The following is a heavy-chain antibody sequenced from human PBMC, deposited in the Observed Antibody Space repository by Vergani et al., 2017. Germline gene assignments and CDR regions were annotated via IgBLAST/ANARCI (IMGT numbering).Heavy chain of an antibody. CDR2: ISTDASTT. Sequence: EVQLVESGGGLVQPGGSLRLSCVGSGFTFSTYSMNWVRQAPGKGLEWVSYISTDASTTYYGDSVKGRFTISRDNAKNSLYLQMNSLRAEDTAVYYCARADILTGWSWFDPWGQGTLVTVSS. CDR1: GFTFSTYS. J-gene: IGHJ5*02. CDR3: ARADILTGWSWFDP. V-gene: IGHV3-48*01. D-gene: IGHD3-9*01.